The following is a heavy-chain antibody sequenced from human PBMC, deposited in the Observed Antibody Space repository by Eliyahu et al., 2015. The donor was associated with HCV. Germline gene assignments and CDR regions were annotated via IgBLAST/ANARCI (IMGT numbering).Heavy chain of an antibody. CDR3: ARDKSGVLDN. CDR1: GYSFSTYY. D-gene: IGHD2-15*01. V-gene: IGHV1-46*01. CDR2: IDPSGGIT. Sequence: QVQLVQSGAEVKKPGASVKISCTTSGYSFSTYYLXWVRQAPGQGLEWMGVIDPSGGITRYTQNFQGRVALTTDTSTSTVYMEVSSLKSADTAVYYCARDKSGVLDNWGQGTLVTVSS. J-gene: IGHJ4*02.